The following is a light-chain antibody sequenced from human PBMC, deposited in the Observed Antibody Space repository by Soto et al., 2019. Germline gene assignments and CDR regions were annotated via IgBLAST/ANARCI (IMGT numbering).Light chain of an antibody. CDR1: QSVAGN. J-gene: IGKJ5*01. Sequence: EIVLTQSPGTLSVSPGETATLSCRASQSVAGNLAWYQQKPGQPPRLLIYDASNRATGIPARFSGSGSGTDFTLTISSLEPEDFAVYYCQQRSNWPPITFGQGTLLEIK. CDR3: QQRSNWPPIT. CDR2: DAS. V-gene: IGKV3-11*01.